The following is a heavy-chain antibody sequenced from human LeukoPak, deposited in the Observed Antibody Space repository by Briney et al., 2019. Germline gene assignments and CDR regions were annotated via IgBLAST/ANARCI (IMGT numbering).Heavy chain of an antibody. D-gene: IGHD3-10*01. CDR1: GGTFSSYA. V-gene: IGHV1-69*06. J-gene: IGHJ4*02. CDR3: ARVAGSGSVPDY. Sequence: SVKVSCKASGGTFSSYAISWVRQAPGQGLEWMGGIIPIFGTANYAQKFQGRVTITADKSTSTAYMELSSLRSEDTAVYYCARVAGSGSVPDYWGQGTLVTVSS. CDR2: IIPIFGTA.